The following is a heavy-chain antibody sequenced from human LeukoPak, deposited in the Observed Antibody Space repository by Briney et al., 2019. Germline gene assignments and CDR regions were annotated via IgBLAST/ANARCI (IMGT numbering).Heavy chain of an antibody. D-gene: IGHD2-2*01. CDR1: GGSFSGYY. J-gene: IGHJ6*03. V-gene: IGHV4-34*01. CDR2: INHSGST. Sequence: PSETLSLTCAVYGGSFSGYYWSWIRQPPGKGLEWIGEINHSGSTNYNPSLKSRVTISVDTSKNQFSLKVTSVTAADTAVYYCARRPCSSTSCYRYYYYMDVWDKGTTVTISS. CDR3: ARRPCSSTSCYRYYYYMDV.